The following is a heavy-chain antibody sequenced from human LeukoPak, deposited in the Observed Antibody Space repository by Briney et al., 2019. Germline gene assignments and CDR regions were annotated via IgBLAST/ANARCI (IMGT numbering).Heavy chain of an antibody. V-gene: IGHV1-2*02. D-gene: IGHD6-13*01. CDR1: GYTFTGYY. CDR3: ARVGSVAAAGTGGVY. Sequence: VASVKVSCKASGYTFTGYYMHWVRQAPGQGLEWMGWINPNSGGTNYAQKFEGRVTMTRDTSISTAYMELSRLRSDDTAVYYCARVGSVAAAGTGGVYWGQGTLVTVSS. J-gene: IGHJ4*02. CDR2: INPNSGGT.